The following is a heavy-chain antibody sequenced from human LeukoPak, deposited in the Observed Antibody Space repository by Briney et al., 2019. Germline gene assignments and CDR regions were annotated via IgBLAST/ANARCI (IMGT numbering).Heavy chain of an antibody. J-gene: IGHJ4*02. CDR1: GFTFSDYY. V-gene: IGHV3-11*04. CDR2: ISGSGSVI. CDR3: SRDPRPCDY. Sequence: GGSLRLSCAASGFTFSDYYMTWIRQAPGKGLETVAYISGSGSVIVYADSVKGRFTISRDNAQNSLYLQMNSLRDEDTAVYYCSRDPRPCDYWGQGTLVTVSS.